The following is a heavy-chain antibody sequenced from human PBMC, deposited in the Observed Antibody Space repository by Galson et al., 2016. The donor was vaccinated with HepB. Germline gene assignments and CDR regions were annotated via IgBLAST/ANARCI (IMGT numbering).Heavy chain of an antibody. CDR3: AKSRGGSGSWYFDAFDI. CDR2: IYSGGSK. Sequence: SLRLSCAASGLSVSDNYMSWVRQAPRKGLEWVSVIYSGGSKFYTDSVKGRFTISRDNSKNTLHLQMNSLRAEDTAVYYCAKSRGGSGSWYFDAFDIWGQGTMVTVSS. CDR1: GLSVSDNY. V-gene: IGHV3-53*01. D-gene: IGHD6-13*01. J-gene: IGHJ3*02.